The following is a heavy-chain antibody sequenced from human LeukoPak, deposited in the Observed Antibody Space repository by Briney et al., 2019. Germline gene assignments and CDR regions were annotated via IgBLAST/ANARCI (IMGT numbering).Heavy chain of an antibody. CDR3: ATRGYSYGSPFDY. Sequence: PSETLSLTCTVSGGSISSHYWSWIRQPPGKGLEWIGYIYYSGSTNYNPSLKSRVTISVDTSKNQFSLKLSSVTAADTAVYYCATRGYSYGSPFDYWGQGTLVTVSS. CDR2: IYYSGST. D-gene: IGHD5-18*01. V-gene: IGHV4-59*11. J-gene: IGHJ4*02. CDR1: GGSISSHY.